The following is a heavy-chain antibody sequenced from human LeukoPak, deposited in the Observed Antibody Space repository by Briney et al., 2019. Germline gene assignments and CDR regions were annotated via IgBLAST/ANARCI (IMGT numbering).Heavy chain of an antibody. V-gene: IGHV4-61*01. D-gene: IGHD6-13*01. CDR1: GGSVSSGSYY. Sequence: SETLSLTCTVSGGSVSSGSYYWSWIRQPPGKGLEWIGYIYYSGSTNYNPSLKSRVTISVDTSKNQFSLKLSSVTAADTAVYYCARASVGYSSYYYYYGMDVWGQGTTVTVSS. CDR3: ARASVGYSSYYYYYGMDV. CDR2: IYYSGST. J-gene: IGHJ6*02.